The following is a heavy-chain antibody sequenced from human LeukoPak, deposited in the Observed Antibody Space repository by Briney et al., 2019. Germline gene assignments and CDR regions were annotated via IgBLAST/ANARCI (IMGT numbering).Heavy chain of an antibody. Sequence: SETLSLTCSVSGYSFTSGHYWGWIRQPPGKGLEWIGDIYHTGSTHYNPFLKSRVTISVDTSKNQFSLKLSSVAAADTAVYYCARYCSSTTCILRAFDYWGQGTLVTVSS. V-gene: IGHV4-38-2*01. J-gene: IGHJ4*02. CDR1: GYSFTSGHY. CDR3: ARYCSSTTCILRAFDY. CDR2: IYHTGST. D-gene: IGHD2-2*01.